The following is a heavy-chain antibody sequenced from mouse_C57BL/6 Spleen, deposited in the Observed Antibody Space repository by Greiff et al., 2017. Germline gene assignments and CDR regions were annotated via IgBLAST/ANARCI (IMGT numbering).Heavy chain of an antibody. CDR3: ARKGGDWEEGAMDY. D-gene: IGHD4-1*01. V-gene: IGHV1-12*01. Sequence: QVQLKQSGAELVRPGASVKMSCKASGYTFTSYNMHWVKQTPRQGLEWIGAIYPGNGDTSYNQKFMGKATLTVDKSSSTAYMQLSSLTSEDSAVYFCARKGGDWEEGAMDYWGQGTSVTVSS. CDR1: GYTFTSYN. J-gene: IGHJ4*01. CDR2: IYPGNGDT.